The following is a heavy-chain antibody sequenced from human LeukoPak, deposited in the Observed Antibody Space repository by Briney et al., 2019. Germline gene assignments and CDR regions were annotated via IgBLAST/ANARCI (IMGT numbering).Heavy chain of an antibody. Sequence: GGSLRLSCAASGFTFSSYAMSWVRQAPGKGLEWVSAISGSGGSTYYADSVKGRFTISRDNSKNTLYLQMNSLRAEDMAVYYCAREQIYYYYMDVWGKGTTVTVSS. D-gene: IGHD5-12*01. CDR3: AREQIYYYYMDV. CDR1: GFTFSSYA. V-gene: IGHV3-23*01. J-gene: IGHJ6*03. CDR2: ISGSGGST.